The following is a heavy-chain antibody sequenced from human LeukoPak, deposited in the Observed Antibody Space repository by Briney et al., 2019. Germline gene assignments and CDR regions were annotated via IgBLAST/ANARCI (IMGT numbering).Heavy chain of an antibody. CDR2: IYYSGST. J-gene: IGHJ4*02. D-gene: IGHD3-22*01. Sequence: PSETLSLTCTVSGGSISSSSYYWGWIRQPPGKGLEWIGSIYYSGSTYYNPSLKSRVTISVDTSKNQFSLKLSSVTAADTAVYYCASAYDSSGYLDYWGQGTLVTVSS. CDR3: ASAYDSSGYLDY. V-gene: IGHV4-39*07. CDR1: GGSISSSSYY.